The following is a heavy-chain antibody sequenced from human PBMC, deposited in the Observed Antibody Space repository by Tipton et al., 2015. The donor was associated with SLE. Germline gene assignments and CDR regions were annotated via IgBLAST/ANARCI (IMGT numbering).Heavy chain of an antibody. J-gene: IGHJ5*02. CDR1: GGSISSDY. Sequence: LRLSCTVSGGSISSDYWSWIRQPPGKGLEWIGYVYYSGSTNYNPSLKSRVTISVETSKSQFSLKLNSVDAADTAVYYCARLIAVSNTVDWFDPWGQGTRVTVSS. V-gene: IGHV4-59*08. CDR2: VYYSGST. D-gene: IGHD6-19*01. CDR3: ARLIAVSNTVDWFDP.